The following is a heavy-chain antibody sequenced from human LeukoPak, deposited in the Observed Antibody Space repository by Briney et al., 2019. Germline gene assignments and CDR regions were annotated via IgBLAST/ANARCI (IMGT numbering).Heavy chain of an antibody. CDR2: ISAYNGNT. V-gene: IGHV1-18*01. D-gene: IGHD2-15*01. Sequence: GASVTVSCKASGYTFTSYGISWVRQAPGQGLEWMGWISAYNGNTNYAQKLQGRVTMTTDTSTSTAYMELRSLRSDDTAVYYCARSGYCSGGSCSPNGAFDIWGQGTMVTVSS. CDR3: ARSGYCSGGSCSPNGAFDI. J-gene: IGHJ3*02. CDR1: GYTFTSYG.